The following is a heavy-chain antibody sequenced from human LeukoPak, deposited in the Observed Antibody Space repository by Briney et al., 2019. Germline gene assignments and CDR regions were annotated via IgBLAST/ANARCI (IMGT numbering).Heavy chain of an antibody. D-gene: IGHD3-22*01. CDR2: IYYSGST. Sequence: SETLSLTCTVSGGSISSYYWSWIRQPPGKGLEWIGYIYYSGSTNYDPSLKSRVTISVDTSKNQFSLKLSSVTAADTAVYYCARVGNYYDSSGSIDYWGQGTLVTVSS. J-gene: IGHJ4*02. CDR3: ARVGNYYDSSGSIDY. CDR1: GGSISSYY. V-gene: IGHV4-59*01.